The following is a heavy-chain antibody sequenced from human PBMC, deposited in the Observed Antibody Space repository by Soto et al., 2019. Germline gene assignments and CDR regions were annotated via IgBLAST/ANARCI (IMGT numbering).Heavy chain of an antibody. Sequence: PSETLSLTCTVSGGSISCGFHSWSWIRQPPGKGLEWIGHIFDSGSTYYNPSLKSRLTISVDTSKNQFSLRLSSVTAADMAVYYCAREIMPLTNDWYFDLWGRGTLVTVSS. CDR1: GGSISCGFHS. D-gene: IGHD2-8*01. CDR2: IFDSGST. J-gene: IGHJ2*01. CDR3: AREIMPLTNDWYFDL. V-gene: IGHV4-30-4*01.